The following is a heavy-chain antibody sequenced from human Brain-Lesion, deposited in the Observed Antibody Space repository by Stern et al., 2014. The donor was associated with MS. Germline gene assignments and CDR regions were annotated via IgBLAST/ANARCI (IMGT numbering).Heavy chain of an antibody. CDR1: GYIFTGYY. D-gene: IGHD3-3*01. V-gene: IGHV1-2*02. J-gene: IGHJ6*02. Sequence: VQLVESGAEVKKPGASVKVSCKTSGYIFTGYYIHWVRQAPGQGLEWMAWINPNTGGKKYAQKFQGRVTMSRDPSISTAYVELSSLTSDDTAVYYCARDQRGITIFGVVTDYYYLGMDVWGQGTTVTVSS. CDR3: ARDQRGITIFGVVTDYYYLGMDV. CDR2: INPNTGGK.